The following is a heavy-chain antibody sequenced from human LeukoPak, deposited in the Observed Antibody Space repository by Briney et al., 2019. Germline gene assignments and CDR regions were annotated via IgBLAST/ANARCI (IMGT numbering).Heavy chain of an antibody. CDR3: ARGAGKYYFHGMDV. Sequence: SETLSLTCAVSGGSISSGNWWSWVRQPPGKGLEWIGEIYHSGNTNYNPSLKSRVTISVDWSKNHFSLKLSSVTAADTAVYYCARGAGKYYFHGMDVWGQGTTVTVS. V-gene: IGHV4-4*02. J-gene: IGHJ6*02. CDR2: IYHSGNT. CDR1: GGSISSGNW.